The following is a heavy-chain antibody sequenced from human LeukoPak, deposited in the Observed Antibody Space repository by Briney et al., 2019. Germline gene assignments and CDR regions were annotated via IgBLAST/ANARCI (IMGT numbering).Heavy chain of an antibody. D-gene: IGHD7-27*01. V-gene: IGHV1-69*06. CDR3: ARDHDLTGTYEYLKY. Sequence: SVKVSCKASGYTFTGYYMHWVRQAPGQGLEWMGGIIPILGTGNYAQKFQGRVTITADKSTRTAYMELSSLRSEDTAVYYCARDHDLTGTYEYLKYWGQGTLVTVSS. CDR2: IIPILGTG. J-gene: IGHJ1*01. CDR1: GYTFTGYY.